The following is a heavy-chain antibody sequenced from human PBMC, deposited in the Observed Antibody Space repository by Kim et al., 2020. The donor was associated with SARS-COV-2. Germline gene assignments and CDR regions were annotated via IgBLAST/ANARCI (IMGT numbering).Heavy chain of an antibody. CDR2: IYHSGST. CDR1: GGSISSSNW. D-gene: IGHD5-12*01. Sequence: SETLSLTCAVSGGSISSSNWWSWVRQPPGKGLEWIGEIYHSGSTNYNPSLKSRVTISVDKSKNQFSLKLSSVTAADTAVYYCARDMSGYDGRGYFDLWGRGTLVTVSS. V-gene: IGHV4-4*02. CDR3: ARDMSGYDGRGYFDL. J-gene: IGHJ2*01.